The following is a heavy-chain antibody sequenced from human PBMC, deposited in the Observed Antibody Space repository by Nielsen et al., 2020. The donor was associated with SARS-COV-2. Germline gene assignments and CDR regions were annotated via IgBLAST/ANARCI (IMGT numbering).Heavy chain of an antibody. J-gene: IGHJ5*02. D-gene: IGHD6-13*01. CDR2: INPSGGST. CDR1: GYTFTSYY. CDR3: ARDFRYSSSWYWWFDP. V-gene: IGHV1-46*01. Sequence: ASVKVSCKASGYTFTSYYMHWVRQAPGQGLEWMGIINPSGGSTSYAQKFQGRVTITRDTSASTAYMELSSLRSEDTAVYYCARDFRYSSSWYWWFDPWGQGTLVTVSS.